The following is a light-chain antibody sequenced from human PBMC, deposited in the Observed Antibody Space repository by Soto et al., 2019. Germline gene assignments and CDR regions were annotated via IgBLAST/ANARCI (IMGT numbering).Light chain of an antibody. CDR1: SSNIGAGYD. Sequence: QSVLTQPPSVSGAPGQRVTISRTGSSSNIGAGYDVHWYQQLPGTAPKLLIYANSNRPSGVPGRFSGSKSGTSASLAITGLQAEDEADYYCQSYDSSLSGYVFGTGTKVTVL. J-gene: IGLJ1*01. CDR3: QSYDSSLSGYV. V-gene: IGLV1-40*01. CDR2: ANS.